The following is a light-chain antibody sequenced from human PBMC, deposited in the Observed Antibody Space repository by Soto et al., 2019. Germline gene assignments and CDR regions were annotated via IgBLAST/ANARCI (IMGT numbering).Light chain of an antibody. CDR2: AAS. V-gene: IGKV1-39*01. CDR3: QQSSGIPYT. CDR1: QTISTY. Sequence: DIQMTQSPSSLSASVGYRVTITYRASQTISTYLNWYQQNPGKAPKLLIYAASSLQSGVPSRFSGSGSGTDFTLTISSLQPEEFATYYCQQSSGIPYTFGQGTKLEIK. J-gene: IGKJ2*01.